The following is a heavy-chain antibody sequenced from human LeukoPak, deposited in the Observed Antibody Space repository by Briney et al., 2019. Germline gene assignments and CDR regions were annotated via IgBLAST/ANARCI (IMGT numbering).Heavy chain of an antibody. J-gene: IGHJ4*02. Sequence: GGSLRLSCAASGFTFSSYSMNWVRRAPGKGLEWVSSISSSSSYIYYTDSVKGRFTISRDNAKNSLYLQMNSLRAEDTAVYYCARDHQEYCSGGSCTYFDYWGQGTLVTVSS. D-gene: IGHD2-15*01. CDR2: ISSSSSYI. V-gene: IGHV3-21*01. CDR1: GFTFSSYS. CDR3: ARDHQEYCSGGSCTYFDY.